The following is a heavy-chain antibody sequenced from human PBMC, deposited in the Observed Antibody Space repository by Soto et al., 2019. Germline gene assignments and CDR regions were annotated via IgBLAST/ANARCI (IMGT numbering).Heavy chain of an antibody. V-gene: IGHV3-7*01. J-gene: IGHJ4*02. CDR1: GFTFSDFW. D-gene: IGHD6-6*01. Sequence: GGSLRLSCAASGFTFSDFWMNWVRQAPGKGLEWVAYISADGRETNHVDSVKGRFTISRDNAKNSVYLQMNSLRAEDTAVYYCARWPRLLDSWGQGTLVTVSS. CDR3: ARWPRLLDS. CDR2: ISADGRET.